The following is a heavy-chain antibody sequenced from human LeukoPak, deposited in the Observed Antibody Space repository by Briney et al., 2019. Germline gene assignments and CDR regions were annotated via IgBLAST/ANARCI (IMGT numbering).Heavy chain of an antibody. CDR1: GDSMSSYY. CDR2: IYYSGST. Sequence: SETLSLTCSVSGDSMSSYYWSWIRQPPGKGLEWIGFIYYSGSTNYNPSLRSRVTISVDTSKSQFSLDLSSVTAADTATYYCARVRCSSGSFHSDYWGQGTLVTVSS. CDR3: ARVRCSSGSFHSDY. D-gene: IGHD2-15*01. V-gene: IGHV4-59*01. J-gene: IGHJ4*02.